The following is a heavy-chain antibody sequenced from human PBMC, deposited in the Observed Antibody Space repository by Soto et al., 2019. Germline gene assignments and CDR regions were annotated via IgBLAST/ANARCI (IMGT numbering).Heavy chain of an antibody. Sequence: QVQLQESGPGLVKPSETLSLTCTVSGGSITSYYWNWIRQPPGKGLEWIGYIYSSGSTNYNPSLKGRVTMSLDTSKNQVSLNVTPVTAADTAVYYCAATPRYWGQGRLVTVSS. CDR3: AATPRY. J-gene: IGHJ4*02. CDR1: GGSITSYY. D-gene: IGHD2-15*01. CDR2: IYSSGST. V-gene: IGHV4-59*01.